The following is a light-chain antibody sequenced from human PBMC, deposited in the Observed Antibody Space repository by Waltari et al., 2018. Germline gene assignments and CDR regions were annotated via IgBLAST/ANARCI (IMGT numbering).Light chain of an antibody. CDR1: TLGDKY. CDR3: QTWDSSSYV. CDR2: EDT. J-gene: IGLJ1*01. Sequence: SYELTQPPSVSVSPGQAVSITCSGKTLGDKYANWYKQKAGQSPVLVIYEDTKRPSGIPGRLSASNSGNTATLTISETQAMDEADYYCQTWDSSSYVFGTGTTVTVL. V-gene: IGLV3-1*01.